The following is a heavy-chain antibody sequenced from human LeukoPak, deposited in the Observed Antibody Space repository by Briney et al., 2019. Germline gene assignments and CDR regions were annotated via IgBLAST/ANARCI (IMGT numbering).Heavy chain of an antibody. CDR2: ISSSSSYI. J-gene: IGHJ6*02. CDR3: ARDGGPYLPPHYYYYGMDV. V-gene: IGHV3-21*01. CDR1: GFTFSSYS. D-gene: IGHD3-16*01. Sequence: PGGSLRLSCAASGFTFSSYSMNWVGQAPGKGLEWVSSISSSSSYIYYADSVKGRFTISRDNAKNSLYLQMNSLRAEDTAVYYCARDGGPYLPPHYYYYGMDVWGQGTTVTVSS.